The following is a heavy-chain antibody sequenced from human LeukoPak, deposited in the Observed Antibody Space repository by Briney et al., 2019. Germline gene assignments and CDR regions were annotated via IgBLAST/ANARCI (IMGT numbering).Heavy chain of an antibody. V-gene: IGHV3-23*01. CDR3: ARYRSVTTGKRFFDY. D-gene: IGHD4-17*01. Sequence: GGSLRLSCAASGFTFSSYAMSWVRQAPGKGLEWVSGISGGGGSIHYADSVKGRFTIPRDNSMNTLYLQMNSLRGEDTAVYYCARYRSVTTGKRFFDYWGQGTLVTVSS. CDR1: GFTFSSYA. J-gene: IGHJ4*02. CDR2: ISGGGGSI.